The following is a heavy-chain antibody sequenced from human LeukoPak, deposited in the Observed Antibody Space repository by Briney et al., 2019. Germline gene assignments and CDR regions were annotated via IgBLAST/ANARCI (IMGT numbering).Heavy chain of an antibody. Sequence: ASVTVSCKASGYTFSSYDINWVRQPPGQGLESMGWMNPKSGNTGYAQEFQGRVAMTRDTSITTAYMELSSLISDDTAVYYCARGGTIYDTILEDPFDIWGQGTMVTVSS. V-gene: IGHV1-8*01. CDR1: GYTFSSYD. D-gene: IGHD3-22*01. CDR2: MNPKSGNT. CDR3: ARGGTIYDTILEDPFDI. J-gene: IGHJ3*02.